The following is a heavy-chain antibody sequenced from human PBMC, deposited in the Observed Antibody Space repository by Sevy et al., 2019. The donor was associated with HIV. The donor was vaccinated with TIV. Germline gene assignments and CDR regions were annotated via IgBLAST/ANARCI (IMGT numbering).Heavy chain of an antibody. CDR1: GFSISSDYY. D-gene: IGHD3-10*01. CDR2: IYDGGST. J-gene: IGHJ4*02. CDR3: ARDYYGSGSYYEFVY. V-gene: IGHV4-38-2*02. Sequence: SETLSLTCTVSGFSISSDYYWGWIRQPPGKWLEWIGSIYDGGSTYYNPSLKSRVTISIDTSKNQFSLKLSSVTAADTAVYYCARDYYGSGSYYEFVYWGQGTLVTVSS.